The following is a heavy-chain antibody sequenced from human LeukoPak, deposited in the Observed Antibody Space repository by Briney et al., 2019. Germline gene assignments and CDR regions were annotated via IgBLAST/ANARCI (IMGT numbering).Heavy chain of an antibody. CDR2: IKQDGSEK. V-gene: IGHV3-7*01. CDR1: GFTFSSFW. CDR3: ARVRGYYDSSGYYSP. Sequence: GGSLRLSCAASGFTFSSFWVSWVRQAPGKGLEWVANIKQDGSEKYYVDSVKGRFTISRDNAKDSLYLQMNSLKAEDTAVYYCARVRGYYDSSGYYSPWGQGTLVTVSS. J-gene: IGHJ5*02. D-gene: IGHD3-22*01.